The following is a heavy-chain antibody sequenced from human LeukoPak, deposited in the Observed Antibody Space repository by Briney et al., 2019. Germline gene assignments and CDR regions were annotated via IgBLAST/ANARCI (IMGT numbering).Heavy chain of an antibody. J-gene: IGHJ4*02. D-gene: IGHD3-10*01. V-gene: IGHV3-23*01. CDR1: GFTFSSCA. Sequence: GGSLRLSCAASGFTFSSCAMSWVRQAPGKGLEWVSAISGSGGSTYYADSVKGRFTISRDNSKNTLYLQMNSLRAEDTAVYYCAKGLLWFGELLSPFDYWGQGTLVTVSS. CDR3: AKGLLWFGELLSPFDY. CDR2: ISGSGGST.